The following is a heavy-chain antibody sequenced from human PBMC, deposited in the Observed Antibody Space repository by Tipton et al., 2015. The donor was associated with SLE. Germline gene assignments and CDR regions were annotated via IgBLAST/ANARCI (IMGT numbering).Heavy chain of an antibody. CDR2: LYSGGTT. V-gene: IGHV3-66*01. CDR3: ARVVLGYSSGWTFDQ. CDR1: GLTVGSSY. Sequence: SLRLSCAASGLTVGSSYMSWVRQAPGKGLEWVSILYSGGTTYYADSVKGRFTISRDSSKNTLFLQMHSLRAEDTAVYYCARVVLGYSSGWTFDQWGQGTLVTVSS. D-gene: IGHD6-19*01. J-gene: IGHJ4*02.